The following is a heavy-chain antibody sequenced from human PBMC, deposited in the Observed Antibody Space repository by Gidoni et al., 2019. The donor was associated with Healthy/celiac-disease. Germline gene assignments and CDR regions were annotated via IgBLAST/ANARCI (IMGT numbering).Heavy chain of an antibody. J-gene: IGHJ4*02. CDR1: GFTFSSYW. CDR3: ARDLEGYCSGGSCYTGAGDY. V-gene: IGHV3-74*01. Sequence: EVQLVESGGGLVQRGGSLRLSCAASGFTFSSYWMHWVRQAPGKGLVWVSRINSDGSSTSYADSVKGRFTISRDNAKNTLYLQMNSLRAEDTAVYYCARDLEGYCSGGSCYTGAGDYWGQGTLVTVSS. CDR2: INSDGSST. D-gene: IGHD2-15*01.